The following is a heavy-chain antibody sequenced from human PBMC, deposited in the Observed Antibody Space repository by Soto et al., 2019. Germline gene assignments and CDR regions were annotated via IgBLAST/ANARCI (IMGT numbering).Heavy chain of an antibody. J-gene: IGHJ5*02. V-gene: IGHV3-23*01. CDR3: TKDTYGAVAGTHRFRP. CDR1: GFSFTSYA. CDR2: ISGSGSAT. D-gene: IGHD6-19*01. Sequence: GGSLRLSCADPGFSFTSYAMNSVCLSPGKRLEWVSGISGSGSATFYADSVKGRFTISRDNSKNTLYLQMNNLRTEGTDLYYCTKDTYGAVAGTHRFRPRAHETLVTISS.